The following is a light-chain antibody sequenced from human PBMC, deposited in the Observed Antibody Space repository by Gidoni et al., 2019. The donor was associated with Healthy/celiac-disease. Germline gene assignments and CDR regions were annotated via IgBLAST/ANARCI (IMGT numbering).Light chain of an antibody. CDR1: QSILYSSNNKNY. V-gene: IGKV4-1*01. J-gene: IGKJ5*01. CDR3: QQYYGTPIT. CDR2: WAS. Sequence: DIVMTQSPDSLAVSLGERATINCKSSQSILYSSNNKNYLAWYQQKPGQPPKLLIYWASTRESGVPDRFSGRGSGTDFTFTISSLQAEDVAVYYCQQYYGTPITFGQGTRLEIK.